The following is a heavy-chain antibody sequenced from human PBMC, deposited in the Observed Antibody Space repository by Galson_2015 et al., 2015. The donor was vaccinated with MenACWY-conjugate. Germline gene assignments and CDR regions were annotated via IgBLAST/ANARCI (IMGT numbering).Heavy chain of an antibody. Sequence: SVKVSCKASGLIFTNNGFSWVRQAPGQGLEWMGWISASHGNTKYAQRFQGRVTMTTDKSTSTAYMELTSLTSDDTAVYYCVREMGYFYHCGQGSMVIVSS. CDR3: VREMGYFYH. D-gene: IGHD3-3*01. J-gene: IGHJ1*01. CDR2: ISASHGNT. CDR1: GLIFTNNG. V-gene: IGHV1-18*04.